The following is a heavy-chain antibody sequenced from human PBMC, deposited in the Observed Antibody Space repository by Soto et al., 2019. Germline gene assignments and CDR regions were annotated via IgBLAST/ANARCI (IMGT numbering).Heavy chain of an antibody. CDR2: IWYDGSNK. D-gene: IGHD3-10*01. V-gene: IGHV3-33*01. CDR3: ARDWKSGFGELRPGYYYYYGMDV. J-gene: IGHJ6*02. CDR1: GFTFSSYG. Sequence: VGSLRLSCAASGFTFSSYGMHWVRQAPGKGLEWVAVIWYDGSNKYYADSVKGRFTISRDNSKNTLYLQMNSLRAEDTAVYYCARDWKSGFGELRPGYYYYYGMDVWGQGTTVTVSS.